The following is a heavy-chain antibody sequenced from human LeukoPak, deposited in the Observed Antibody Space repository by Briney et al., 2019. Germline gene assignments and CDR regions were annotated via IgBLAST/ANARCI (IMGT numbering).Heavy chain of an antibody. CDR3: ARRRRGWKPHNWFDP. CDR1: GGSFSGYY. D-gene: IGHD6-19*01. CDR2: INHSGST. Sequence: SETLSLTCAVYGGSFSGYYWSWIRQPPGKGLEWIGEINHSGSTNYNPSLKSRVTISVDTSKNQLSLKLSSVTAADTAVYYCARRRRGWKPHNWFDPWGQGTLVTVSS. J-gene: IGHJ5*02. V-gene: IGHV4-34*01.